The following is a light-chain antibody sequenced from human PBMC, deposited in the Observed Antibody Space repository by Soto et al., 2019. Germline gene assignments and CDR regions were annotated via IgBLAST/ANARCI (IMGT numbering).Light chain of an antibody. J-gene: IGLJ2*01. CDR2: DVS. CDR1: SNDVGGYKY. CDR3: SSYTSRSTQV. Sequence: QSVLTQPASVSGSPGQSITISCSGTSNDVGGYKYVSWYQQYPGKAPKLIIYDVSDRPSGISTRFSCSKSGTTASLIISGPQAEVEADYFCSSYTSRSTQVFGGGTKLTVL. V-gene: IGLV2-14*01.